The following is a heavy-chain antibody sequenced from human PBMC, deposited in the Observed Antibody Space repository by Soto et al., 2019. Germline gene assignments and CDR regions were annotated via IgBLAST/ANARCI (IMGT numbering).Heavy chain of an antibody. D-gene: IGHD1-26*01. V-gene: IGHV3-30*18. J-gene: IGHJ4*02. Sequence: QVQLVESGGGVVQPGMSLRLSCAASEFSFSDYGMHWVCQAPGKGLEWVAVISYEGTAKYYADSVKGRFTISRDNSKNTLFLQMNNLRSEDTAVYYCAKGASYRMFDYWGQGTLVTVSS. CDR1: EFSFSDYG. CDR3: AKGASYRMFDY. CDR2: ISYEGTAK.